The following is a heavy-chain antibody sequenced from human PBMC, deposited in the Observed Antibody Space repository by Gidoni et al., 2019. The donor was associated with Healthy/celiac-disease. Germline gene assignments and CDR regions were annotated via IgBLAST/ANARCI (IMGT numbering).Heavy chain of an antibody. V-gene: IGHV1-69*01. CDR2: IIPTFGTA. Sequence: QVQLVQSGAEVKKPGSSVKVSCKASGGTFRRYAISWVRQAPGQGLEWMGGIIPTFGTANYAQKFQGRVTITADESTSTAYMELSSLRSEDTAVYYCARPTPNYDILTGYVAGAFDIWGQGTMVTVSS. CDR1: GGTFRRYA. CDR3: ARPTPNYDILTGYVAGAFDI. D-gene: IGHD3-9*01. J-gene: IGHJ3*02.